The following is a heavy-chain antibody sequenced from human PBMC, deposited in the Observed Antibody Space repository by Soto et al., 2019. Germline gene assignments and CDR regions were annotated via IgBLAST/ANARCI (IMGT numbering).Heavy chain of an antibody. J-gene: IGHJ4*02. CDR2: ISDSGGST. Sequence: GGSLRLSCAASGFTFSSYAMNWVRQAPGKGLEWVSGISDSGGSTYYAQSVKGRFTISRDNSKNTLYLQMNSLRAEDTAVYYCAKDEVPTVISFYSDFWGQGTLVTVSS. D-gene: IGHD4-17*01. CDR3: AKDEVPTVISFYSDF. V-gene: IGHV3-23*01. CDR1: GFTFSSYA.